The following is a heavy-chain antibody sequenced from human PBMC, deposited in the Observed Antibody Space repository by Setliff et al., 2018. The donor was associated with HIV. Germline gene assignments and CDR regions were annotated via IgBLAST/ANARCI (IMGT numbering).Heavy chain of an antibody. CDR1: GFSFSSYS. D-gene: IGHD3-10*02. Sequence: GGSLRLSCGASGFSFSSYSMNWVRQAPGKGLEWVSYISPSSTIIYYVDSVKGRFTVSRNNAENSLSLQMNSLRADDTAVYYCAADVRWPKDAFAFWGQGTMVTVSS. CDR3: AADVRWPKDAFAF. CDR2: ISPSSTII. J-gene: IGHJ3*01. V-gene: IGHV3-48*04.